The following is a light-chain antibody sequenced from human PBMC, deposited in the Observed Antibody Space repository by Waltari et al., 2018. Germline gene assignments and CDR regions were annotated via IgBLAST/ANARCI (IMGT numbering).Light chain of an antibody. J-gene: IGKJ3*01. CDR3: QQANSLSFT. Sequence: DIQMTQSPSSVSASVGDRVTITCRASQGISNWLAWYQQKPGKAPKLLIYGATSLQSGVPSRFSGIGSVTDFTLTISSLQPEDFATYYCQQANSLSFTFGPGTKVDIK. CDR2: GAT. CDR1: QGISNW. V-gene: IGKV1D-12*01.